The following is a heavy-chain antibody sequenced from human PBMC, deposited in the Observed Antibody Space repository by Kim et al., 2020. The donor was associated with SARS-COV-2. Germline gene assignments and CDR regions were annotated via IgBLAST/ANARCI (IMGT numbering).Heavy chain of an antibody. V-gene: IGHV3-23*01. J-gene: IGHJ5*02. CDR3: ARDGGSGSGWFDP. Sequence: YPASVKGRFTISRDNSENTLYLQMNSLRAEDTAVYYCARDGGSGSGWFDPWGQGTLVTVSS. D-gene: IGHD3-10*01.